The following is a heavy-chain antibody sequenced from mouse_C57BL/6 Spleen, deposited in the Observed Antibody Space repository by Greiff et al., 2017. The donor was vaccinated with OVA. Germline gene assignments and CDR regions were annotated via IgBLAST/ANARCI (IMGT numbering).Heavy chain of an antibody. CDR2: IYPRSGNT. J-gene: IGHJ1*03. Sequence: QVHVKQSGAELARPGASVKLSCKASGYTFTSYGISWVKQRTGQGLEWIGEIYPRSGNTYYNEKFKGKATLTADKSSSTAYMELRSLTSEDSAVYFCASPYYCSSSYWYFDVWGTGTTVTVSS. D-gene: IGHD1-1*01. CDR1: GYTFTSYG. CDR3: ASPYYCSSSYWYFDV. V-gene: IGHV1-81*01.